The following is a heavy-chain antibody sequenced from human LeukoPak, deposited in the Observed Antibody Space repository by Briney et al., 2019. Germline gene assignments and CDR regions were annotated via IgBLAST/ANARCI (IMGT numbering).Heavy chain of an antibody. J-gene: IGHJ4*02. CDR3: AVQGVDTATVVSY. D-gene: IGHD5-18*01. CDR1: GGSISSSSYY. CDR2: IYYSGST. V-gene: IGHV4-39*07. Sequence: SETLSLTCTVSGGSISSSSYYWGWIRQPPGKGLEWIGSIYYSGSTYYNPSLKSRVTISVDTSKNQFSLKLSSVTAADTAVYYCAVQGVDTATVVSYWGQGTLVTVSS.